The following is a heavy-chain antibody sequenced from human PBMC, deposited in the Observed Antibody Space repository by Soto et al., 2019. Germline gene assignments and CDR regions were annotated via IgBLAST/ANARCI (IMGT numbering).Heavy chain of an antibody. CDR1: GFVVSETY. J-gene: IGHJ5*02. CDR2: TYSGGST. D-gene: IGHD2-15*01. CDR3: ASDCGGGSCYPALGA. V-gene: IGHV3-53*01. Sequence: EVQVVESGGGLIQPGGSLRLSCAVSGFVVSETYMSWVRQAPGRGLQWVSFTYSGGSTYYADSVKGRFTISRDSSRNTLDLQMNSLRVEDTAAYYCASDCGGGSCYPALGAWGQGTLVTVSS.